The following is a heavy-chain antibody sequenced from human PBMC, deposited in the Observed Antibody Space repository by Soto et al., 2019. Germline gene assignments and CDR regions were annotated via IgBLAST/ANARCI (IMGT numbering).Heavy chain of an antibody. CDR1: GGSFSGYY. J-gene: IGHJ4*02. CDR2: INHSGST. D-gene: IGHD3-22*01. V-gene: IGHV4-34*01. Sequence: PSETLSLTCAVYGGSFSGYYWSWIRQPPGKGLEWIGEINHSGSTNYNPSLKSRVTISVDTSKNQFSLKLSSVTAADTAVYYCARVVRPQYYYDSSGYCFGYWGQGTLVTVSS. CDR3: ARVVRPQYYYDSSGYCFGY.